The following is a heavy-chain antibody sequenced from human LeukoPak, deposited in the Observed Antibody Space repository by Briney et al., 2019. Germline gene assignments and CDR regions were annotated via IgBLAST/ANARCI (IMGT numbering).Heavy chain of an antibody. Sequence: SETLSLTCTVSGVSISSGGYYWSWIRQPPGKGLEWIGSIYYSGSTYYNPSLKSRVTISVDTSKNQFSLKLSSVTAADTAVYYCARDPIAAAGYFDYWGQGTLVTVSS. CDR1: GVSISSGGYY. D-gene: IGHD6-13*01. J-gene: IGHJ4*02. CDR2: IYYSGST. V-gene: IGHV4-39*07. CDR3: ARDPIAAAGYFDY.